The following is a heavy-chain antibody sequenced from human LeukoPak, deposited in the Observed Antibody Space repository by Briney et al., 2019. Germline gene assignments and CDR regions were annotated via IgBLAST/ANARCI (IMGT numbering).Heavy chain of an antibody. CDR3: AKDSSSWFFVRIGFDP. CDR2: ISGSGGST. J-gene: IGHJ5*02. Sequence: GGSQRLSCAASGFTFSSYAMSWVRQAPGKGLEWVSAISGSGGSTYYADSVKGRFTISRDNSKNTLYLQMNSLRAEDTAVYYCAKDSSSWFFVRIGFDPWGQGTLVTVSS. D-gene: IGHD6-13*01. V-gene: IGHV3-23*01. CDR1: GFTFSSYA.